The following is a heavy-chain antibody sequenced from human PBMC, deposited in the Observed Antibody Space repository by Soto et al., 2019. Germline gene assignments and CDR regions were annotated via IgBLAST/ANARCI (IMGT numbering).Heavy chain of an antibody. V-gene: IGHV3-15*01. D-gene: IGHD1-20*01. CDR3: TTESITGTARGHFDY. J-gene: IGHJ4*02. CDR1: GVRFSNTC. Sequence: XDCLRLSCVACGVRFSNTCMSWFRQAPGKGLEWVGRIKSKTDGGTTDYAAPVKGRFTISRDDSKNTLYLQMNSLKTEDTAVYHCTTESITGTARGHFDYWGQGTLVIVSS. CDR2: IKSKTDGGTT.